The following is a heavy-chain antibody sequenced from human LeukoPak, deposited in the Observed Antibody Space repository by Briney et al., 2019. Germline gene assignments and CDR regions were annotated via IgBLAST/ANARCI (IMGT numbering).Heavy chain of an antibody. Sequence: GASVKVSCKASGYTFTSYYMHWVRQAPGQGLEWMGIINPSGGSTSYAQKFQGRVTLTRDTSTSTVYMELSSLRSEDTAVYYCARENSNYRVVDYWGQGTLVTVSS. CDR1: GYTFTSYY. D-gene: IGHD4-11*01. CDR3: ARENSNYRVVDY. CDR2: INPSGGST. V-gene: IGHV1-46*01. J-gene: IGHJ4*02.